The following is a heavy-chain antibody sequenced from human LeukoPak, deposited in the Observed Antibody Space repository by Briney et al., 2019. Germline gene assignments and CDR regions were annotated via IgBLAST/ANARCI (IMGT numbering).Heavy chain of an antibody. J-gene: IGHJ6*03. CDR3: ARVGVNSSGLDYYYYYYYMDV. D-gene: IGHD6-19*01. CDR2: IYYSGST. V-gene: IGHV4-59*01. CDR1: CGSISSYY. Sequence: SETLSLTCTVSCGSISSYYWSWIRQPPGKGLEWIGYIYYSGSTNYNPSLKSRVTISVDTSKNQFSLKLSSVTAADTAVYYCARVGVNSSGLDYYYYYYYMDVWGKGTTVTVSS.